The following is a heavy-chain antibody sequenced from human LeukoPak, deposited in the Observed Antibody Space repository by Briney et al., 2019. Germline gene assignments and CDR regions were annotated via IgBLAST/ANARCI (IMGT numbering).Heavy chain of an antibody. Sequence: PGGSLRLSCAASGFTFSSYSMNWVRQAPGKGLEWVSSISSSSSFIYYADSVKGRFTISRDNAKNLLFLQMNSLRAEDTAVYYCARETGVLCSYGFSAGMDVWGQGTTVTVSS. CDR3: ARETGVLCSYGFSAGMDV. CDR2: ISSSSSFI. D-gene: IGHD5-18*01. V-gene: IGHV3-21*01. CDR1: GFTFSSYS. J-gene: IGHJ6*02.